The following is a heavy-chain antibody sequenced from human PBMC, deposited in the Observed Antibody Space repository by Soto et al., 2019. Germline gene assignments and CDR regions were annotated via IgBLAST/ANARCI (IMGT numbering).Heavy chain of an antibody. V-gene: IGHV3-23*01. CDR3: ANQDLGGATGTT. CDR2: ISADSSRT. Sequence: EVQLLESGGGLVQPGGSLRLSCEASGFTLSSYAMGWVRQAPGTGLEWVSLISADSSRTYYVDSVKGRFTISRDNPMRTLYLQMNSLRAEDTALYYCANQDLGGATGTTWGQGTLVTVSS. J-gene: IGHJ4*02. CDR1: GFTLSSYA. D-gene: IGHD1-1*01.